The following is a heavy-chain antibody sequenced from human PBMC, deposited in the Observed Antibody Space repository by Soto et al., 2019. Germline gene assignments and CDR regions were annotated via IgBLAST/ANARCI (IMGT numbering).Heavy chain of an antibody. Sequence: LRLSCAASGFTFSSYAMSWVRQAPGKGLEWVSAISGSGGSTYYADSVKGRFTISRDNSKNTLYLQMNSLRAEDTAVYYCAKDLQPAAPEFVYYYYGMDVWGQGTTVTVSS. CDR2: ISGSGGST. CDR3: AKDLQPAAPEFVYYYYGMDV. D-gene: IGHD2-2*01. J-gene: IGHJ6*02. V-gene: IGHV3-23*01. CDR1: GFTFSSYA.